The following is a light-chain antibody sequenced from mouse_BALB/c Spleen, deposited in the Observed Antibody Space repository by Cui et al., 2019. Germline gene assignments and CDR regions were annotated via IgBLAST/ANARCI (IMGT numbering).Light chain of an antibody. V-gene: IGKV5-39*01. CDR1: QSISDY. CDR2: YAS. Sequence: DIVMTQSPATLSVTPGDRVSLSRRASQSISDYLHWYQQKSHESPRLLIKYASQSISGIPSRFSGSGSGSDFTLSINSVEPEDVGVYYCQNGHSLYTFGGGTKLEIK. CDR3: QNGHSLYT. J-gene: IGKJ2*01.